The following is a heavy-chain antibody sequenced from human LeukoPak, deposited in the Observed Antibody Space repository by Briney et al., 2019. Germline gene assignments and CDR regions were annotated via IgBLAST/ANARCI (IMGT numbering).Heavy chain of an antibody. CDR3: ARTDYYDSSGYYYLYYFDY. V-gene: IGHV3-21*01. Sequence: PGGSLRLSCAASGFTYSSYSMNWVRQAPGKGLEWVSSISSSSRYIYYADSVKGRFTISRDNAKNSLYLQMNSLRAEDTAVYYCARTDYYDSSGYYYLYYFDYWGQGTLVTVSS. CDR2: ISSSSRYI. J-gene: IGHJ4*02. D-gene: IGHD3-22*01. CDR1: GFTYSSYS.